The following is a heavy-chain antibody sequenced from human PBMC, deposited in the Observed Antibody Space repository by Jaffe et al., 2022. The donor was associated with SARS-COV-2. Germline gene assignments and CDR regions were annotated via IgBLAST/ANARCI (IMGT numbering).Heavy chain of an antibody. CDR1: GGTFSNYA. CDR3: ATYYFDSSRHHRGDEAFGI. V-gene: IGHV1-69*01. D-gene: IGHD3-22*01. Sequence: QVQLVQSGAEVRKPGSSVKVSCEASGGTFSNYAISWVRQAPGQGLEWMGGIIPLFDTPKNAQKFQGRVTITADEYTNTAYMELSSLRSEDTAVYYCATYYFDSSRHHRGDEAFGIWGQGTMVTVSS. J-gene: IGHJ3*02. CDR2: IIPLFDTP.